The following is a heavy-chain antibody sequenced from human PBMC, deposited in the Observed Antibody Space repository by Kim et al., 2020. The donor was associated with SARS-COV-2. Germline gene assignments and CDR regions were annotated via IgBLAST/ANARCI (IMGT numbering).Heavy chain of an antibody. CDR1: GFTFSSYA. CDR3: AREGAYSSISFDY. V-gene: IGHV3-30-3*01. CDR2: ISYDGSNK. Sequence: GGSLRLSCAASGFTFSSYAMHWVRQAPGKGLEWVAVISYDGSNKYYADSVKGRFTISRDNSKNTLYLQMNSLRAEDTAVYYCAREGAYSSISFDYWGQGTLVTVSS. D-gene: IGHD6-19*01. J-gene: IGHJ4*02.